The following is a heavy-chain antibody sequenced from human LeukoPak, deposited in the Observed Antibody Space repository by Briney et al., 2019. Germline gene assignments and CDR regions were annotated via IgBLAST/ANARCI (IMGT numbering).Heavy chain of an antibody. CDR3: ARMTFGGMDF. D-gene: IGHD3-16*01. J-gene: IGHJ6*04. CDR1: GITLSDQY. V-gene: IGHV3-72*01. Sequence: PRGSLRLSCAASGITLSDQYMEWVRQTPGKGLEWVGRTRSKVNNHTTEYAASVKGRFTISRDDSNNSLYLQMNSLKTEDTAVYYCARMTFGGMDFWGKGTTVTVSS. CDR2: TRSKVNNHTT.